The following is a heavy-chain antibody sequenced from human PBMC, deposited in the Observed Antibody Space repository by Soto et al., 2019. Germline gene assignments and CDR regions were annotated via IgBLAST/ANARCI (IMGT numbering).Heavy chain of an antibody. Sequence: GELLKLSCTSSRYSFTSYWVIWVRQILGKGREWMGRIDPSDFYTNYSPSFQAHVTISPDKSFSTAYLQWSSLKASDTAMYYCASIRRAQWRGGMDVWGQGTMVTVSS. CDR1: RYSFTSYW. V-gene: IGHV5-10-1*01. CDR3: ASIRRAQWRGGMDV. D-gene: IGHD6-19*01. CDR2: IDPSDFYT. J-gene: IGHJ6*02.